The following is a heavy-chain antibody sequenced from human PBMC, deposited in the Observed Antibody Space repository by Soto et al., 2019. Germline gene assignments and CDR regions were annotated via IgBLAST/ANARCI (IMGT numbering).Heavy chain of an antibody. V-gene: IGHV1-18*01. CDR3: ARDLGDGYNYVSDY. Sequence: GASVKVSCKASGYTFTSYGMSWVRQAPGQGLEWMGWISAYNGNTNYAQKLQGRVTMTTDTSTSTAYMELRSLRSDDTALYYCARDLGDGYNYVSDYWGQGTLVTVSS. D-gene: IGHD5-12*01. CDR1: GYTFTSYG. J-gene: IGHJ4*02. CDR2: ISAYNGNT.